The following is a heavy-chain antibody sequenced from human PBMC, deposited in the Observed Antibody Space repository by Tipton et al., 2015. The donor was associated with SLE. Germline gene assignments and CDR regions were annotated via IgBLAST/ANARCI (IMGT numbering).Heavy chain of an antibody. J-gene: IGHJ4*02. CDR1: GFTFSSYS. CDR3: ARSPDYYDILTGLDY. V-gene: IGHV3-48*04. D-gene: IGHD3-9*01. CDR2: ISSRSSTI. Sequence: SLRLSCAASGFTFSSYSMNWVRQAPGKGLEWVSYISSRSSTIYYADSVKGRFTISRDNAKNSLYLQMNSLRAEDTAVYYCARSPDYYDILTGLDYWGQGTLVTVSS.